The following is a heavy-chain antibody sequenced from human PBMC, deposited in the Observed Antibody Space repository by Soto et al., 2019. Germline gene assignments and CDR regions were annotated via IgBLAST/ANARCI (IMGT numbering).Heavy chain of an antibody. CDR1: GFTFSDHW. D-gene: IGHD2-21*02. CDR2: INSGGSRT. Sequence: EVQLAESGGVLVQPGGSLRLSCVASGFTFSDHWMHWVRQAPGKGLLWVSRINSGGSRTNYADSVKGRFTISRDNAKNTLYLEMNSLSLEDTAVYYCARGNCSGDTCFFGGTHWGRGTLVTVSS. CDR3: ARGNCSGDTCFFGGTH. V-gene: IGHV3-74*01. J-gene: IGHJ4*02.